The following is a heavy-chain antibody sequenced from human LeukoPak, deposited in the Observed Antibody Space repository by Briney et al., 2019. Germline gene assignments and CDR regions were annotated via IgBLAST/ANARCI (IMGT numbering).Heavy chain of an antibody. J-gene: IGHJ4*02. Sequence: GGSLRLSCAASGFTFSSYGMHWARQAPGKGLEWVAFIRYDGSNKYYADSVKGRFTISRDNSKNTLYLQMNSLRAEDTAVYYCAKVFSRGAMIPLDYWGQGTLVTVSS. V-gene: IGHV3-30*02. D-gene: IGHD3-22*01. CDR2: IRYDGSNK. CDR1: GFTFSSYG. CDR3: AKVFSRGAMIPLDY.